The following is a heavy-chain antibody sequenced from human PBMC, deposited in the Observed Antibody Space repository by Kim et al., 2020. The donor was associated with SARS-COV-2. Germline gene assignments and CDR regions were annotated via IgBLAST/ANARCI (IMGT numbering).Heavy chain of an antibody. V-gene: IGHV4-4*07. D-gene: IGHD3-10*01. Sequence: SETLSLTCTVSGVSINNYYWSWIRQPAGKGLEWIGRIHSSGTTNYNPSLKSRVTLSPDTSRNQFSLKLSSVTAADRAVYYCARHALGSSASQFDYWGQGTLVAVSS. CDR3: ARHALGSSASQFDY. CDR2: IHSSGTT. J-gene: IGHJ4*02. CDR1: GVSINNYY.